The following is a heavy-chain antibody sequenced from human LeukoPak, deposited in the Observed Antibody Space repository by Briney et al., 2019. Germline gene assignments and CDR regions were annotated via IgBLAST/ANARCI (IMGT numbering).Heavy chain of an antibody. CDR1: GFTFSSYA. D-gene: IGHD1-26*01. V-gene: IGHV3-30-3*01. CDR3: ARDRREWELLRDPFDY. CDR2: ISYDGSNK. Sequence: GGSLRLSCAASGFTFSSYAMHWVRQAPGKGLEWVAVISYDGSNKYYADSVKGRFTISRDNSKNTLYLQMNSLRAEDTAVYYCARDRREWELLRDPFDYWGQGTLVTVSS. J-gene: IGHJ4*02.